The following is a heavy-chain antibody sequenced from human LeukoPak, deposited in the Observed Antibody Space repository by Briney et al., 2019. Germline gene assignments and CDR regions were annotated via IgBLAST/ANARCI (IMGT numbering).Heavy chain of an antibody. J-gene: IGHJ6*02. Sequence: PSETLSLTCTVSGGSISSYYWSWIRQPAGKGLEWIGRIYTSGSTNYNPSLKSRVTMSVDTSKNQFSLKLSSVTAADTAVYYCARDSSGWYMGEYYYYGMDVWGQGTTVTVSS. CDR3: ARDSSGWYMGEYYYYGMDV. D-gene: IGHD6-13*01. CDR1: GGSISSYY. V-gene: IGHV4-4*07. CDR2: IYTSGST.